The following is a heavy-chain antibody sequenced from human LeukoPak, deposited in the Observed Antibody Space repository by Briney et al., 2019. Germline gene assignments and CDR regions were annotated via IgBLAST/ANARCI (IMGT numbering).Heavy chain of an antibody. V-gene: IGHV3-30*02. D-gene: IGHD3-22*01. J-gene: IGHJ4*02. Sequence: PGGSLRLSCAASGFTFSSYAMHWVRQAAGKGLEWVAYIRYDGSRKYYADSVNGRFTISRDNSKNTLYLQVHSLRGEDTAVYYCATETPDTSGSKLDYWGQGTLVTVSS. CDR3: ATETPDTSGSKLDY. CDR1: GFTFSSYA. CDR2: IRYDGSRK.